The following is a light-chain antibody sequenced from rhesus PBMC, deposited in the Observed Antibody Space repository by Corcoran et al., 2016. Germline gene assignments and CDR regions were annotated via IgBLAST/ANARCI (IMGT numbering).Light chain of an antibody. CDR3: QETSNLWT. CDR2: GAS. J-gene: IGKJ1*01. CDR1: QSVSSY. V-gene: IGKV3S9*01. Sequence: EIVMTQSPATLSLSPGERATLSCRASQSVSSYVAWYQQKPEQAPRLLIYGASSRATGIPDRVSGSGYGTDFTLTISSLEPEDVAVYYCQETSNLWTFGQGTKVEIK.